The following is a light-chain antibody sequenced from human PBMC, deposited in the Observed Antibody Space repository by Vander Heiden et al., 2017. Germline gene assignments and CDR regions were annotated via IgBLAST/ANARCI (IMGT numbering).Light chain of an antibody. V-gene: IGKV1-5*03. CDR1: QSIRTW. CDR3: QQYKSYPYT. J-gene: IGKJ2*01. CDR2: KAS. Sequence: DIQMTKSPSTLSASVGDRVTITCRASQSIRTWLAWHQQKPGKAPKLLIYKASDLESGVPSRFSGSGSGTEFTLTISSLQPDDFASYYCQQYKSYPYTFGQGTKLEIK.